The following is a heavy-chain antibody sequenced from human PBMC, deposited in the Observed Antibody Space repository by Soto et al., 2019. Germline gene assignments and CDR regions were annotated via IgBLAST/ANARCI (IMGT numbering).Heavy chain of an antibody. D-gene: IGHD3-10*01. V-gene: IGHV3-43*01. CDR2: ISWDGGST. J-gene: IGHJ6*02. CDR1: GFTFDDYT. CDR3: AKDMVKSYGSGSIYYYYYGMDV. Sequence: GGSLRLSCAASGFTFDDYTMHWVRQAPGKGLEWVSLISWDGGSTYYADSVKGRFTISRDNSKNSLYLQMNSLRTEDTALYYCAKDMVKSYGSGSIYYYYYGMDVWGQGTTVTVSS.